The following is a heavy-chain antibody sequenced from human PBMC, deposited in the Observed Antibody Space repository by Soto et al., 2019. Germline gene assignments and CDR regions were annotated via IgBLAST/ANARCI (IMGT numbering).Heavy chain of an antibody. D-gene: IGHD2-2*01. Sequence: QVQLVKSGAEVKKPGASVKVSCKASGYTFTSYDINWVRQATGQGLEWMGWMNPNSGNTGYAQKFQGRVITTRISSISTAYIELRSLISKDRDVYYCARLCRYQLIKPYCDDYYMDVWGKGNTVTVSS. J-gene: IGHJ6*03. CDR2: MNPNSGNT. CDR3: ARLCRYQLIKPYCDDYYMDV. V-gene: IGHV1-8*01. CDR1: GYTFTSYD.